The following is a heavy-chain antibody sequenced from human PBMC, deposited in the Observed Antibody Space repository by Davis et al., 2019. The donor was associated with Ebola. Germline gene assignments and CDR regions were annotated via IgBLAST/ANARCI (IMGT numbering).Heavy chain of an antibody. CDR3: ARVIYYGSGRYFDY. V-gene: IGHV4-39*07. J-gene: IGHJ4*02. Sequence: SETLSLTCTVSGGSISRSSYYWGCIRQPPGKGLEWIGSIYSGGSAYYNPSLKSRVTISVDTSKNQFSLKLSSVTAADTAVYYCARVIYYGSGRYFDYWGQGTLVIVSS. CDR2: IYSGGSA. CDR1: GGSISRSSYY. D-gene: IGHD3-10*01.